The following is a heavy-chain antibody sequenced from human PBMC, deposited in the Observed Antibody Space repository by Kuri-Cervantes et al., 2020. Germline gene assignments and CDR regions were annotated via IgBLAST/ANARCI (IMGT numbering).Heavy chain of an antibody. D-gene: IGHD3-10*01. Sequence: LSLTCAASGFTVSSNYMSWVRQAPGKGLEWVSVIYSGGSTYYADSVKGRFTISRDNSKNTLYLQMNSLRAEDTAVYYCARDLSGSYYYYYYYGMDVWGQGTTVTVSS. J-gene: IGHJ6*02. V-gene: IGHV3-53*01. CDR1: GFTVSSNY. CDR2: IYSGGST. CDR3: ARDLSGSYYYYYYYGMDV.